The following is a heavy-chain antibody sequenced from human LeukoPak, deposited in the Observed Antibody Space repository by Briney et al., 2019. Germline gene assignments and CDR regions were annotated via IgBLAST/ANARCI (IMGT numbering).Heavy chain of an antibody. Sequence: SETLSLTCSVSGDSINGYSWSWIRQPPGKGLEWIGYIYYSGDTSYNPSLKNRVSVSVDTSKNQFSLKLRSVTAADTAVYYCARGTQVRRSGIDYWGQGILVTVSS. J-gene: IGHJ4*02. CDR3: ARGTQVRRSGIDY. CDR1: GDSINGYS. V-gene: IGHV4-59*01. D-gene: IGHD1-26*01. CDR2: IYYSGDT.